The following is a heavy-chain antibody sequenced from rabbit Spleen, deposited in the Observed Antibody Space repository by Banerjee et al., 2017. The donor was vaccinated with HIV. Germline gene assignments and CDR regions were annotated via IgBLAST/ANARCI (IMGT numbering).Heavy chain of an antibody. CDR1: GFSVSRSYW. D-gene: IGHD4-1*01. Sequence: EESGGDLVKPEGSLTLTCTASGFSVSRSYWIFWVRQAPGKGLEWIASIYTGSGNTYYANWAKGRFTISKTSSTTVTLQLNSLTAADTATYFCARDGSARGADLDLWGPGTLVTV. V-gene: IGHV1S45*01. CDR2: IYTGSGNT. J-gene: IGHJ4*01. CDR3: ARDGSARGADLDL.